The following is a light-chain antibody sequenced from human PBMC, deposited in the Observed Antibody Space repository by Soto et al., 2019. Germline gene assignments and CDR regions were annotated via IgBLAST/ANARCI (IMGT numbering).Light chain of an antibody. CDR3: CSSAPSSTVV. V-gene: IGLV2-23*01. CDR1: SSAVGSYGL. Sequence: QSALTQPASVSGSPGQSITISCTGSSSAVGSYGLVSWYQCHPGKVPKLIIYQGSKRPSGVSNRFSGSEPGSTASLTISGLQAEDEADYYCCSSAPSSTVVFGTGTPPTVL. J-gene: IGLJ7*01. CDR2: QGS.